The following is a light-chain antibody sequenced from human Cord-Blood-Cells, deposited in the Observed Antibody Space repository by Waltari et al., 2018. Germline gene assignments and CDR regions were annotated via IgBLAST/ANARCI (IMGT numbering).Light chain of an antibody. V-gene: IGLV4-69*01. J-gene: IGLJ2*01. CDR1: SGHSSYA. CDR3: QTWGTGIVV. Sequence: QLVLTQSPSASASLGASVKLTCTLSSGHSSYAIAWHSQQPAKGPRYLMKLNSDGSHSKGDGIPDRFSGSSSGAERYLTISSLQSEDEADYYCQTWGTGIVVFGGGTKLTVL. CDR2: LNSDGSH.